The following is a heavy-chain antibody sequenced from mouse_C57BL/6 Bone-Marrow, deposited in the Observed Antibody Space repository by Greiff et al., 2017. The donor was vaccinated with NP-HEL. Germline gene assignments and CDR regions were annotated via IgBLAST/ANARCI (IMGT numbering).Heavy chain of an antibody. CDR2: INPSNGGT. CDR3: ARGDYDYDVGYAMDY. D-gene: IGHD2-4*01. V-gene: IGHV1-53*01. Sequence: VKLMESGTELVKPGASVKLSCKASGYTFTSYWMHWVKQRPGQGLEWIGNINPSNGGTNYNEKFKSKATLTVDKSSSTAYMQLSSLTSEDSAVYYCARGDYDYDVGYAMDYWGQGTSVTVSS. CDR1: GYTFTSYW. J-gene: IGHJ4*01.